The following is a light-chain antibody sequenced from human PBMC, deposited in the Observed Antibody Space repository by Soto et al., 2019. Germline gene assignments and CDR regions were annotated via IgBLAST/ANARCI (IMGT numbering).Light chain of an antibody. CDR3: QQANSFPWT. Sequence: EIVLTQSPGTLSLSPGEIATLSFSASETVRSSYLAWYQQKPGQAPRLLIYGAINRATGIPDRFSGSGSGTDFTLTISRLEPEDFATYYCQQANSFPWTFGQGTRWIS. V-gene: IGKV3-20*01. J-gene: IGKJ1*01. CDR1: ETVRSSY. CDR2: GAI.